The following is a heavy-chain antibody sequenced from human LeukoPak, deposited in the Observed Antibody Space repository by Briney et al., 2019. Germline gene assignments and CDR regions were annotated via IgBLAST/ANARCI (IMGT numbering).Heavy chain of an antibody. CDR1: GGSISSYY. D-gene: IGHD5-12*01. Sequence: KTSETLSLTCTVSGGSISSYYWSWIRQPPGKGLEWIGYIYYSGSTNYNPSLKSRVTISVDTSKNQFSLKLSSVTAADTAVYYCARHDSGYLFDYWGQGTLVTVSS. CDR3: ARHDSGYLFDY. V-gene: IGHV4-59*08. J-gene: IGHJ4*02. CDR2: IYYSGST.